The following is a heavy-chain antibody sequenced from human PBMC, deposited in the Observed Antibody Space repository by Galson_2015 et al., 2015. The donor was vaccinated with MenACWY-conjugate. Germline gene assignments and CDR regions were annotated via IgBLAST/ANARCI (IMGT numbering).Heavy chain of an antibody. CDR1: GFSFSNAW. Sequence: SLRLSCAASGFSFSNAWMSWVRQAPGKGLEWVGRIKSKTDGGTADYAAPVNGRFAISRDDSRDTLYLQMNSLKTEDTALYYCTTGSFWGRSWGQGTLVTVPS. CDR3: TTGSFWGRS. V-gene: IGHV3-15*01. J-gene: IGHJ4*02. CDR2: IKSKTDGGTA. D-gene: IGHD7-27*01.